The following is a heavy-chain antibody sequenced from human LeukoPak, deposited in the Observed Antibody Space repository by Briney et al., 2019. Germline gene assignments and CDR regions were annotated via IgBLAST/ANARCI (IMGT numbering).Heavy chain of an antibody. CDR2: IIPILGIA. J-gene: IGHJ4*02. V-gene: IGHV1-69*04. CDR3: ARPRIATFGVVSIFEY. D-gene: IGHD3-3*01. Sequence: ASVKVSCNASGGTFSIYAISWVRQAPGQGLEWMGRIIPILGIANYAQKFQGRVTITADKSTSTAYMELSSLRSEDTAVYYCARPRIATFGVVSIFEYLGQGTLVTVSS. CDR1: GGTFSIYA.